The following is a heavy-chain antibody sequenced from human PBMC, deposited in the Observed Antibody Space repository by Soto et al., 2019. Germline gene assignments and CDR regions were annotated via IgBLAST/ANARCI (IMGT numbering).Heavy chain of an antibody. Sequence: QVQLVQSGAELKKPGSSVKVSCKDSGGTFSTYSMFWVRQAPGQGLEWMGRIIPMLGIRDYAQRFQDRVTITADKSTATAHMEPSSLRSEDTALYYCTIGSWSGEVFDIWGQGTMVTVSS. CDR3: TIGSWSGEVFDI. CDR2: IIPMLGIR. J-gene: IGHJ3*02. V-gene: IGHV1-69*02. D-gene: IGHD2-21*01. CDR1: GGTFSTYS.